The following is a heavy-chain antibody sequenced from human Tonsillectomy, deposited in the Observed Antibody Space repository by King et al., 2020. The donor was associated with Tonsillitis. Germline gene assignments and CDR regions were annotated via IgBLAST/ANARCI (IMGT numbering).Heavy chain of an antibody. D-gene: IGHD3-10*01. J-gene: IGHJ3*02. CDR2: ISDDGDTT. V-gene: IGHV3-23*04. Sequence: VQLVESGGTLVQPGGSLRLSCAASGFIFSSCAMTWVRQVPGKGLEWVSTISDDGDTTYYAGSVRGRFTISRDNSKNTLLLQMDSLRAEDTAAYYCAKGTMIRGANYDIDAFLIWGQGTVVTVSS. CDR3: AKGTMIRGANYDIDAFLI. CDR1: GFIFSSCA.